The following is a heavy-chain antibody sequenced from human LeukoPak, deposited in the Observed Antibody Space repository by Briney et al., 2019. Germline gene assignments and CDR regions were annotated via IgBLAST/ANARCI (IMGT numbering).Heavy chain of an antibody. V-gene: IGHV1-69*05. D-gene: IGHD1-14*01. CDR1: GGTFSSYA. Sequence: SVKVSCKASGGTFSSYAISWVRQAPGQGLEWMGGIIPIFGTAHYAQKFKGRVTITTDESTSTAYMELSSLRSEDTAVYYCASGTRRIFDYWGQGTLVTVSS. CDR3: ASGTRRIFDY. CDR2: IIPIFGTA. J-gene: IGHJ4*02.